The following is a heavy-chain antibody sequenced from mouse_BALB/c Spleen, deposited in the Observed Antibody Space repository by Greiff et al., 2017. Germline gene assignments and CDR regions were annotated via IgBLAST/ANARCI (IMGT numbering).Heavy chain of an antibody. CDR3: ARGGITTVVASYYYAMDY. J-gene: IGHJ4*01. V-gene: IGHV1-9*01. D-gene: IGHD1-1*01. Sequence: VQLQQSGAELARPGASVKLSCKASGYTFTSYWIEWVKQRPGHGLEWIGEILPGSGSTNYNEKFKGKATFTADTSSNTAYMQLSSLTSEDSAVYYCARGGITTVVASYYYAMDYWGQGTSVTVSS. CDR2: ILPGSGST. CDR1: GYTFTSYW.